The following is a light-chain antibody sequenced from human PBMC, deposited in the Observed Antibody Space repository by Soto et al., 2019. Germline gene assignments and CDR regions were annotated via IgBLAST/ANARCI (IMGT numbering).Light chain of an antibody. V-gene: IGLV2-14*03. CDR3: ISCRSSDTLI. Sequence: QSALTQPASVSGSPGQSITISCTGTSNDVGGYNYVSWFQHHPGKAPKLMIYDVNSRPSGVSDRFSGSKSGNTASLTISGLQAEDEADCYCISCRSSDTLIFGGGTKLTVL. CDR1: SNDVGGYNY. J-gene: IGLJ2*01. CDR2: DVN.